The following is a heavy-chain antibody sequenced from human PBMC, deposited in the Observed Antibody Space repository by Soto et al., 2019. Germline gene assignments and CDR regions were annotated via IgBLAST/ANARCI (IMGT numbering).Heavy chain of an antibody. D-gene: IGHD1-26*01. J-gene: IGHJ4*02. Sequence: ASVKVSCKASGYTFTGYYMHWVRQAPGQGLEWMGWINPNSGGTNYAQKFQGRVTMTRDTSISTAYMELSRLRSDDTAVYYCARSPFSGSYYIDYWGQGTLVTVSS. CDR3: ARSPFSGSYYIDY. V-gene: IGHV1-2*02. CDR1: GYTFTGYY. CDR2: INPNSGGT.